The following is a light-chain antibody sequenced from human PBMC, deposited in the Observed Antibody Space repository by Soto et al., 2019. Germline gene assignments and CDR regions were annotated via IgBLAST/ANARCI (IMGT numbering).Light chain of an antibody. CDR1: LSISSGF. CDR2: GAS. V-gene: IGKV3-20*01. J-gene: IGKJ4*01. Sequence: EIVLTQSPGTLSLSPGERATLSCRVSLSISSGFLAWYQQKPGQAPRLLIHGASSRATGIPDRFSGSGSGTDFTLTISRLEPEDFAVYYCQLLTFGVGTKVEIK. CDR3: QLLT.